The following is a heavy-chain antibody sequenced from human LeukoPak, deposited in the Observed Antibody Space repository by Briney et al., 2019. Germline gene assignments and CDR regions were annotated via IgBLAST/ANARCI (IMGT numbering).Heavy chain of an antibody. CDR2: INHSGST. V-gene: IGHV4-39*07. D-gene: IGHD3-9*01. CDR1: GASISSRSYY. CDR3: ARGKKAADILTGYWNDY. Sequence: SETLSLTCTVSGASISSRSYYWGWIRQPPGKGLEWIGEINHSGSTNYNPSLKSRVTISVDTSKNQFSLKLSSVTAADTAVYYCARGKKAADILTGYWNDYWGQGTLVTVSS. J-gene: IGHJ4*02.